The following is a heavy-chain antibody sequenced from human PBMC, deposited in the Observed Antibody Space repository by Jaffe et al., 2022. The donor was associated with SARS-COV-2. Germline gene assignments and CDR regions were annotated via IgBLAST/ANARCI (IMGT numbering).Heavy chain of an antibody. D-gene: IGHD5-18*01. CDR2: TYYRSKWYN. Sequence: QVQLQQSGPGLVKPSQTLSLTCAISGDSVSSNSAAWNWIRQSPSRGLEWLGRTYYRSKWYNDYAVSVKSRITINPDTSKNQFSLQLNSVTPEDTAVYYCARDRRGYSYGKPDYYYYYGMDVWGQGTTVTVSS. CDR1: GDSVSSNSAA. J-gene: IGHJ6*02. CDR3: ARDRRGYSYGKPDYYYYYGMDV. V-gene: IGHV6-1*01.